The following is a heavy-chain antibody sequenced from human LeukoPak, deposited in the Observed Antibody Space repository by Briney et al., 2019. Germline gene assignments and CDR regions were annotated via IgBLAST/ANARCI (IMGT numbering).Heavy chain of an antibody. J-gene: IGHJ4*02. CDR1: GFTFSSYG. CDR3: AKDRSLGSSWVGD. CDR2: ISYDGSNK. V-gene: IGHV3-30*18. Sequence: GRSLRLSCAASGFTFSSYGMHWVRQAPGKGLEWVAVISYDGSNKYYADSVRGRFTISRDNSKNTLYLQMNSLRAEDTAVYYCAKDRSLGSSWVGDWGQGTLVTVSS. D-gene: IGHD6-13*01.